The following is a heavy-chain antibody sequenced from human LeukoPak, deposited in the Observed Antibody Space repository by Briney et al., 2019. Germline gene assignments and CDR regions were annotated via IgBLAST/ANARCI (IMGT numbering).Heavy chain of an antibody. V-gene: IGHV1-69*13. CDR1: GGTFSSYA. CDR3: ARDFYCSSTSCHTSPRDY. J-gene: IGHJ4*02. D-gene: IGHD2-2*02. CDR2: IIPIFGTA. Sequence: ASVKVSCKASGGTFSSYAISWVRQAPGQGLEWMGGIIPIFGTANYAQKFQGRVTITADESTSTAYMELSSLRSEDTAVYYCARDFYCSSTSCHTSPRDYWGQGTLVTVSS.